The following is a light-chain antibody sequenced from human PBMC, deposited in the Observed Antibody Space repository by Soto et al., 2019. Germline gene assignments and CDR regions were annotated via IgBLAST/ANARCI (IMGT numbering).Light chain of an antibody. J-gene: IGKJ2*01. CDR2: GAS. CDR3: HQYDDGPYT. V-gene: IGKV3-20*01. CDR1: QAIGDSY. Sequence: EIVLTQSPGTLSLSPGERVSLSCRASQAIGDSYLAWYQQKPGQAPRLLIYGASLRAPGIPDRFAGSGSGTDFNLTIARLEPEDFGVYYCHQYDDGPYTFGQGTKVDIK.